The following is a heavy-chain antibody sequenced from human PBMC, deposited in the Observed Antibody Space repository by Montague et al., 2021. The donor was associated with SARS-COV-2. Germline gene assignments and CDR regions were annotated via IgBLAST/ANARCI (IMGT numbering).Heavy chain of an antibody. CDR3: ARSRRITIFGVGLSNYYGMDV. CDR2: IYYSGGT. D-gene: IGHD3-3*01. J-gene: IGHJ6*02. Sequence: SETLSLTCAVSGYSISSSNWWGWIRQPPGKGLEWIGYIYYSGGTYYNPPLKSRVTISVDTSKNQFSLKLSSATAADTAVYYCARSRRITIFGVGLSNYYGMDVWGQGTTVTVSS. CDR1: GYSISSSNW. V-gene: IGHV4-28*01.